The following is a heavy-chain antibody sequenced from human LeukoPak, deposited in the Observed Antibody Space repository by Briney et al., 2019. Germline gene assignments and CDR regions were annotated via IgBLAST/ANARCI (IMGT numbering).Heavy chain of an antibody. CDR2: ISSSGSTI. J-gene: IGHJ6*03. V-gene: IGHV3-11*04. Sequence: GGSVRLSCAASGFTFSDYYMSWIRQAPGKGLEWVSYISSSGSTIYYADSVKGRFTISRDNAKNSLYLQMNSLRAEDTAVYYCAGRRDGYNYDYYMDVWGKGTTVTVSS. CDR3: AGRRDGYNYDYYMDV. CDR1: GFTFSDYY. D-gene: IGHD5-24*01.